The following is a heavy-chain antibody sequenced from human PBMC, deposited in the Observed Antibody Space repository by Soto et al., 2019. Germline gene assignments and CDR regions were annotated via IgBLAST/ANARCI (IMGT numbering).Heavy chain of an antibody. J-gene: IGHJ4*02. V-gene: IGHV3-23*01. CDR1: GFSFSSYA. CDR2: FSDGGSNT. D-gene: IGHD6-13*01. Sequence: EVQLLESGGGLVQPGGSLRLSCAASGFSFSSYAMNWVRQAPGKGLECVSAFSDGGSNTYYTDSAKSRFTISRDNSKNTVFLQMNSLRAEDRVVYYCAILDSSTLYTGYYFDYWGQGTLVTVSS. CDR3: AILDSSTLYTGYYFDY.